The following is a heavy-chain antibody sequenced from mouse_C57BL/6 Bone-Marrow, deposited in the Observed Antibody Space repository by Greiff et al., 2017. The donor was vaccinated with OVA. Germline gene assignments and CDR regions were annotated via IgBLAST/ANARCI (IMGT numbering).Heavy chain of an antibody. CDR2: INPNNGGT. CDR1: GYTFTDYN. V-gene: IGHV1-22*01. Sequence: VQLQQSGPELVKPGASVKMSCKASGYTFTDYNMHWVKQSHGKSLEWIGYINPNNGGTSYNQKFKGKATLTVNKSSSTAYMELRSLTSEDSAVYYCARKAIYDCYYGAMDYWGQGTSVTVSS. CDR3: ARKAIYDCYYGAMDY. J-gene: IGHJ4*01. D-gene: IGHD2-3*01.